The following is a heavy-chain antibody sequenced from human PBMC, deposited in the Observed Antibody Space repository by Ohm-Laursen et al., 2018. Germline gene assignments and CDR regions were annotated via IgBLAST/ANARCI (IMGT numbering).Heavy chain of an antibody. J-gene: IGHJ3*02. CDR2: LGYQGNI. CDR1: GDSINSSY. Sequence: SETLSLTCTVSGDSINSSYWSWIRQSQGRRLEWIGYLGYQGNIQFNPSFESRATISADTSKNQFSLKLTSVTAADTAIYYCATPGSGSYFDAFDIWAQGTRVTVSS. D-gene: IGHD1-26*01. V-gene: IGHV4-59*08. CDR3: ATPGSGSYFDAFDI.